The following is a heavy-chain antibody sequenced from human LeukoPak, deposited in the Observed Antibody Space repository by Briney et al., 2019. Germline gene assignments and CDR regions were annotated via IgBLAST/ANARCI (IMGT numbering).Heavy chain of an antibody. CDR2: ISYDGSNK. D-gene: IGHD6-13*01. J-gene: IGHJ4*02. CDR3: AKTSEQLVDY. Sequence: PGGSLRLSCAASGFAFSSYGMHWVRQAPGKGLEWVAVISYDGSNKYYADSVKGRFTISRDNSKNTLYLQMNSLRAEDTAVYYCAKTSEQLVDYWGQGTLVTVSS. V-gene: IGHV3-30*18. CDR1: GFAFSSYG.